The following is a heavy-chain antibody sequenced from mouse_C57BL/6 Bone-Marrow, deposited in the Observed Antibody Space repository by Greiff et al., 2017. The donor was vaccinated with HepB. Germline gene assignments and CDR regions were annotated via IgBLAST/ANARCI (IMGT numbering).Heavy chain of an antibody. CDR3: ATYYRLPWYFDV. CDR2: IDPSDSYT. V-gene: IGHV1-50*01. CDR1: GYTFTSYW. J-gene: IGHJ1*03. D-gene: IGHD2-10*01. Sequence: QVQLQQPGAELVKPGASVKLSCKASGYTFTSYWMQWVKQRPGQGLEWIGEIDPSDSYTNYNQKFKGKATLTVDTSSSTAYMQLSSLTSEGSAVYYCATYYRLPWYFDVWGTGTTVTVSS.